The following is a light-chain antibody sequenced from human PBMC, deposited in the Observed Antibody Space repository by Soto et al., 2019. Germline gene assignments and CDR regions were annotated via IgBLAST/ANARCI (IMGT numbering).Light chain of an antibody. CDR2: DAS. CDR3: QQYHHYPLT. Sequence: DIQMTQSPSSLSASVGDRVTITCRASQEISNHLAWFQQKPGKPPKSLIYDASSLHSGVPSKFSGSGSGTDFTLTISSLQPEDFATYYCQQYHHYPLTFGGGTKVEIK. V-gene: IGKV1-16*02. J-gene: IGKJ4*01. CDR1: QEISNH.